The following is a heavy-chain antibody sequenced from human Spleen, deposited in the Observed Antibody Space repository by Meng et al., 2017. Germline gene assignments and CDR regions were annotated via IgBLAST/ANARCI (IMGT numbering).Heavy chain of an antibody. Sequence: SETLSLTCAVSGGSISNDNWWSWVRQPPGKGLEWIGEIYHSGDTYYNPSLKSRVAMSVDKSKNQFSLKLNSVTAADTAVYYCARDSYYGSGSQGNWGQGTLVTVSS. D-gene: IGHD3-10*01. V-gene: IGHV4-4*02. CDR1: GGSISNDNW. CDR3: ARDSYYGSGSQGN. J-gene: IGHJ4*02. CDR2: IYHSGDT.